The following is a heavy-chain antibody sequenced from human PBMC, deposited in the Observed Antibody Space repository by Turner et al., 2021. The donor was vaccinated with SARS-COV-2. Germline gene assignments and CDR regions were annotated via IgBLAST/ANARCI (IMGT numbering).Heavy chain of an antibody. D-gene: IGHD2-21*02. CDR2: FDPEDAET. Sequence: KPGASVKVSCKVSGYTLTELSMHLVRQAPGKGLEWMGGFDPEDAETIYEQKFQGRVTMTEDTSTDTDYMELSSMRSEATAVDYCETGYAFCGGDCSIDYWGQGTLVTVSS. CDR1: GYTLTELS. V-gene: IGHV1-24*01. J-gene: IGHJ4*02. CDR3: ETGYAFCGGDCSIDY.